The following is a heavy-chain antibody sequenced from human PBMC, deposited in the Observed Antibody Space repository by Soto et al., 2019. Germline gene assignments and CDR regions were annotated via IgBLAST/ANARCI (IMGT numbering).Heavy chain of an antibody. Sequence: QVQLVESGGGVVQPGRSLRLSCAASGFTFSSYGMHWVRQAPGKGLEWVAVIWYDGSNKYYADSVKGRFTISRDNSXXTLYLQMNSLRAEDTAVYYCARDGDWLLTAYYSDCWGQGTLVTVSS. D-gene: IGHD3-9*01. CDR2: IWYDGSNK. CDR3: ARDGDWLLTAYYSDC. CDR1: GFTFSSYG. V-gene: IGHV3-33*01. J-gene: IGHJ4*02.